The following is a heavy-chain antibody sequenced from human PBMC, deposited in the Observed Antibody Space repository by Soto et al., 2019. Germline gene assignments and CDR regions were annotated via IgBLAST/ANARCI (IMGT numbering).Heavy chain of an antibody. J-gene: IGHJ4*02. CDR1: GYTFTSYD. V-gene: IGHV1-8*01. D-gene: IGHD2-2*02. CDR2: MNPNSGNT. CDR3: AREATIRGDDY. Sequence: QVQLVQSGAEVKKPGASVKVSCKASGYTFTSYDINWVRQATGQGLEWMGWMNPNSGNTGYAQKFQGRVTMTRNTSTSTADMELSTLRSENTAVYYCAREATIRGDDYWGQGALVIVSS.